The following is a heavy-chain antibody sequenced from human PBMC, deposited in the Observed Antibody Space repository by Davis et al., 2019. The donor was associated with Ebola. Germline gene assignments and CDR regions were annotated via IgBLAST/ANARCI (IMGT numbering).Heavy chain of an antibody. J-gene: IGHJ6*02. CDR1: GFTFSSYD. CDR3: ARATQVRQLALSYGMDV. CDR2: IGTAGDP. Sequence: GESLKISCAAPGFTFSSYDMHRVRQATGKGLEWVSAIGTAGDPYYPGSVKGRFTISRENAKNSLYLQMNSLRAGDTAVYYCARATQVRQLALSYGMDVWGQGTTVTVSS. D-gene: IGHD6-13*01. V-gene: IGHV3-13*05.